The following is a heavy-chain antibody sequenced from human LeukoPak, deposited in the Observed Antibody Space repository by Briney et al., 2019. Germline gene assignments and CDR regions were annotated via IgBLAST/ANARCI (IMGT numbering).Heavy chain of an antibody. CDR3: VKGDDYGDY. CDR2: ISGDASGT. CDR1: GITFEDYA. V-gene: IGHV3-43*02. Sequence: GGSLRLSCVVSGITFEDYAMHWVRQVPGKGLEWVSLISGDASGTCYADSVKGRFTISRDNSKNSLYLQMNSLRSEDAALYYCVKGDDYGDYWGQGTLVTVSS. J-gene: IGHJ4*02.